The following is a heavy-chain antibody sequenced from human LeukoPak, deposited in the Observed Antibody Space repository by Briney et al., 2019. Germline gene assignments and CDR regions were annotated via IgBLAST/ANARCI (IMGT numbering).Heavy chain of an antibody. V-gene: IGHV3-53*01. J-gene: IGHJ4*02. Sequence: GGSLRLSCAASGFTVSSNYMSWVRQAPGKGLEWVSVIYSGGSTYYADSVKGRFTISRDNSKNTLYLQMNSLRAEDTAVYYCARGFYSGYDPYFDYWGQGTLVTVSS. CDR2: IYSGGST. CDR1: GFTVSSNY. CDR3: ARGFYSGYDPYFDY. D-gene: IGHD5-12*01.